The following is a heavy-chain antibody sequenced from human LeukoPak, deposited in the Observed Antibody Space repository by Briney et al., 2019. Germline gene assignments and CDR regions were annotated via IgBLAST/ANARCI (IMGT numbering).Heavy chain of an antibody. J-gene: IGHJ4*02. CDR3: AGVAAAGPFDY. Sequence: SETLSLTCTVSGGSISSYYWSWIRQPPGKGLEWIGYIYYSGSTNYNPSLKSRVTISVDPSKNQFSLKLSSVTAADTAVYYCAGVAAAGPFDYWGQGTLVTVSS. V-gene: IGHV4-59*01. CDR1: GGSISSYY. D-gene: IGHD6-13*01. CDR2: IYYSGST.